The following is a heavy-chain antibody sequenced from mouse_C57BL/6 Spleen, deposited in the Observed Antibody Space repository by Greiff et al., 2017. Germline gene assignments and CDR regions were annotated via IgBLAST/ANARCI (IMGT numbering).Heavy chain of an antibody. Sequence: EVKLVESGEGLVKPGGSLKLSCAASGFTFSSYAMSWVRQTPEKRLEWVAYFSSGGDYIYYADTVKGRFTISRDNARNTLYLQMSSLKSEDTAMYYCTRNYDGYYDYWGQGTTLTVSS. CDR3: TRNYDGYYDY. D-gene: IGHD2-3*01. CDR2: FSSGGDYI. J-gene: IGHJ2*01. V-gene: IGHV5-9-1*02. CDR1: GFTFSSYA.